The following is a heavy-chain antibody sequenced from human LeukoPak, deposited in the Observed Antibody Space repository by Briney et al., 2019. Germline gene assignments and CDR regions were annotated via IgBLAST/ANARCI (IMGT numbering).Heavy chain of an antibody. Sequence: ASVKVSCKASGYTFTSYGISWVRQAPGQGLEWMGWVSAYNGNTNYAQKFQGRVTITGNTSISTAYMELSSLRSEDTAVYYCAREDFYDSGSNDYWGQGTLVTVSS. CDR1: GYTFTSYG. D-gene: IGHD3-22*01. CDR3: AREDFYDSGSNDY. V-gene: IGHV1-18*01. J-gene: IGHJ4*02. CDR2: VSAYNGNT.